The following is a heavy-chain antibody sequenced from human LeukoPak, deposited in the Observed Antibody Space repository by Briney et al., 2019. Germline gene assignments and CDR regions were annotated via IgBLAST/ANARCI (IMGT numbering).Heavy chain of an antibody. CDR3: ARVQSSGYYPGLDY. J-gene: IGHJ4*02. Sequence: ASVKVSCKASGYTFTSYGISWVRQAPGQGLEWMGWISAYNGNTNYAQKLQGRITMTTDTSTSTAYMELRSLRSDDTAVYYCARVQSSGYYPGLDYWGQGTLVTVSS. CDR2: ISAYNGNT. D-gene: IGHD3-22*01. CDR1: GYTFTSYG. V-gene: IGHV1-18*01.